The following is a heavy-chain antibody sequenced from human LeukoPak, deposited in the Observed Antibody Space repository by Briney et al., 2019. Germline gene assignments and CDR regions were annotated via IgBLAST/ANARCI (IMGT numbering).Heavy chain of an antibody. Sequence: GGSLRLSCAASGFTFSNYGMHWVRQAPGKGLEWVALIWYDGSNKYYADSVKGRFTISRDNSKNTLYLQMNSLRAEDTAVYYCAKDAHSITMIVVVITYFDYWGQGTLVTVSS. J-gene: IGHJ4*02. V-gene: IGHV3-30*02. CDR3: AKDAHSITMIVVVITYFDY. CDR2: IWYDGSNK. D-gene: IGHD3-22*01. CDR1: GFTFSNYG.